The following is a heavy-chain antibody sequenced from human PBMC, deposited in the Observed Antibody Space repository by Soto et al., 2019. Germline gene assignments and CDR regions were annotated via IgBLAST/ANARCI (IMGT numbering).Heavy chain of an antibody. CDR1: GFTFSTYA. CDR2: ISADGSGA. Sequence: EVHLLESGGGLVQPGGSLRLSCAASGFTFSTYAMTWVRRAPERGLEWVSSISADGSGAYYADSVRGRFTISRDNSKNMLFLKMNSLRAEYTAVYYCARILTMQDSDVWGRGTTVTVSS. J-gene: IGHJ6*02. CDR3: ARILTMQDSDV. D-gene: IGHD2-2*01. V-gene: IGHV3-23*01.